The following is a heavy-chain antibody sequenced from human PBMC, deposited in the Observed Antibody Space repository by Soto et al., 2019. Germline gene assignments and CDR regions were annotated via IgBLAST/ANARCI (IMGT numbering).Heavy chain of an antibody. D-gene: IGHD3-3*01. Sequence: PGGSLRLSCAASGFTVSSNYMSWVRQAPGKGLEWVSVIYSGGSTYYADPVKGRFTISRDNSKNTLYLQMNSLRAEDTAVYYCARDKITIFGVAPDAFDIWGQGTMVTVSS. V-gene: IGHV3-53*01. CDR1: GFTVSSNY. J-gene: IGHJ3*02. CDR2: IYSGGST. CDR3: ARDKITIFGVAPDAFDI.